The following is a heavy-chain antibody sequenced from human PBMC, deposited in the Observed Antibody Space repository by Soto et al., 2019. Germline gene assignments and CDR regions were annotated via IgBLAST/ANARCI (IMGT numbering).Heavy chain of an antibody. Sequence: PSETLSPARLVSSSSFTTVQFCGCIPQPPGKGLQWIGSVSQNGGTYRNPSLRSRVTLSVDTSKNQFSLKLSSVTAADTAVYYCARNGVAATPCVYHSFEYWGQGTLVTVSS. V-gene: IGHV4-38-2*01. D-gene: IGHD2-15*01. CDR2: VSQNGGT. CDR3: ARNGVAATPCVYHSFEY. J-gene: IGHJ4*02. CDR1: SSSFTTVQF.